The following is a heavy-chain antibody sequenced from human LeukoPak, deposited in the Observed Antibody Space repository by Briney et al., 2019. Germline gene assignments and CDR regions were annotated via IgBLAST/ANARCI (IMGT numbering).Heavy chain of an antibody. Sequence: SETLSLTCAVYGGSFSGYYWSWIRRPPGKGLEWIGEINHSGSTNYNPSLKSRVTISVDTSKNQFSLKLSSVTAADTAVYYCARGPDSWGQGTLVTVSS. V-gene: IGHV4-34*01. J-gene: IGHJ5*01. CDR3: ARGPDS. CDR2: INHSGST. CDR1: GGSFSGYY.